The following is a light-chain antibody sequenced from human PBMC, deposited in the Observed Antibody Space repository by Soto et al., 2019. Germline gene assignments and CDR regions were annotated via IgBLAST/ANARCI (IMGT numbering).Light chain of an antibody. Sequence: EVVLTQSPATLSLSPGERPTLSVRASQNIRSYLAWYRETPGQAPRVLIYGGSSRATGIPVRFSGSGSEKDFTLTITRLEPEDFAVYYCQQYSSSRTFGQGTKVDI. CDR2: GGS. CDR3: QQYSSSRT. CDR1: QNIRSY. V-gene: IGKV3-20*01. J-gene: IGKJ1*01.